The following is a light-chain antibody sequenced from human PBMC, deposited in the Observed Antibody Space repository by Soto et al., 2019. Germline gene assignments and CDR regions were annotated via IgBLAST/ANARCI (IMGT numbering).Light chain of an antibody. J-gene: IGKJ1*01. CDR1: QTISSW. CDR2: KAS. CDR3: QQYNSYWT. V-gene: IGKV1-5*03. Sequence: VHMTLSASTLSGSVGYRVTITCRASQTISSWLAWYQQKPGKAPKLLIYKASTLKSGVPSRFSGSGSGTEFTLTISSLKPDDFATYYCQQYNSYWTFGQGTKVDIK.